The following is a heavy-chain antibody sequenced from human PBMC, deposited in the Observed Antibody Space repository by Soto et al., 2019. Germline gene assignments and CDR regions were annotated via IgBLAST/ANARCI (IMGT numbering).Heavy chain of an antibody. J-gene: IGHJ4*02. V-gene: IGHV4-59*01. CDR3: ATSNAGGYGY. Sequence: SETLSLTCTVSGGSISSYYWIWIRQPPGKGLEWIGYIYYSGSTNYNPSLKSRVTISVDTSKNQFSLKLSSVTAADTAVYYCATSNAGGYGYWGQGTLVTVSS. CDR1: GGSISSYY. CDR2: IYYSGST. D-gene: IGHD5-12*01.